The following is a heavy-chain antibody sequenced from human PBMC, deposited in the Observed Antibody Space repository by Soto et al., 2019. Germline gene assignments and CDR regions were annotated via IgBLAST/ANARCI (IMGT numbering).Heavy chain of an antibody. V-gene: IGHV1-8*01. CDR1: GYTFTSYD. J-gene: IGHJ5*02. D-gene: IGHD4-17*01. CDR2: MNPNSGNT. Sequence: QVQLVQSGAEVKKPGASVKVSCKASGYTFTSYDINWVRQATGQGLEWMGWMNPNSGNTGYAQKFQGRVTMTRNTAISTAYMELSSLRSEDTAVYYCARGRTTTVTKDNWFDPWGQGTLVTVSS. CDR3: ARGRTTTVTKDNWFDP.